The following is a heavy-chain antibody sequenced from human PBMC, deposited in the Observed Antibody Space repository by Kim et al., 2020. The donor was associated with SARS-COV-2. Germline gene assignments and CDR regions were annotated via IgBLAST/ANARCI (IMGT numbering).Heavy chain of an antibody. CDR3: ARNLYGETNY. V-gene: IGHV1-3*01. Sequence: NTKYSQKFQGRVTITRDTSASTAYMELSSLRSEDTAVYYCARNLYGETNYWGQGTLVTVSS. D-gene: IGHD4-17*01. CDR2: NT. J-gene: IGHJ4*02.